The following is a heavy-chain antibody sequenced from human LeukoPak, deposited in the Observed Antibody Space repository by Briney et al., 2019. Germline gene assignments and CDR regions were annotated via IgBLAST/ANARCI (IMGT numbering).Heavy chain of an antibody. D-gene: IGHD5/OR15-5a*01. J-gene: IGHJ4*02. CDR1: GGSISSYY. CDR2: IHYSGST. CDR3: ARDLEVSTIGYLDY. Sequence: SETLSLTCTVSGGSISSYYWNWVRQSPGKGLEWIAYIHYSGSTNYNPSLKSRVTISVETSKNQFSLKLNSVTAADTAVYYCARDLEVSTIGYLDYGGQGALVTVSS. V-gene: IGHV4-59*01.